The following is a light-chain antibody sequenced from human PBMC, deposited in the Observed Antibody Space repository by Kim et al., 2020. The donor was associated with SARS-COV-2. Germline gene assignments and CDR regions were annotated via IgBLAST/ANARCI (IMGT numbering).Light chain of an antibody. CDR1: SLSTYS. CDR2: DKN. Sequence: SSELTQDPTVSVALGQTVHISCQGDSLSTYSTSWYQQKPGQAPILVIYDKNNRPSGIPDRFSGSSSGTTASLTISVAQADDEADYYCHSRYSSGKLYVFGTGTKVTVL. V-gene: IGLV3-19*01. CDR3: HSRYSSGKLYV. J-gene: IGLJ1*01.